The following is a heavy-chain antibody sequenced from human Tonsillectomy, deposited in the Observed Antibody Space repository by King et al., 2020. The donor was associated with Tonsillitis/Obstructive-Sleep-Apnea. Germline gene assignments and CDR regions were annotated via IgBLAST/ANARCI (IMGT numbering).Heavy chain of an antibody. Sequence: VQLQQWGAGLLKPSETLSLTCAVYGGSFSGYYWSWIRQPPGKGLEWIGEINHSGSTNYNPSLKSRDTISVDTSKNQFSLKLSSVTAADTAVYYCARGPNYSSSWYNYWGQGTLVTVSS. CDR1: GGSFSGYY. CDR3: ARGPNYSSSWYNY. J-gene: IGHJ4*02. D-gene: IGHD6-13*01. CDR2: INHSGST. V-gene: IGHV4-34*01.